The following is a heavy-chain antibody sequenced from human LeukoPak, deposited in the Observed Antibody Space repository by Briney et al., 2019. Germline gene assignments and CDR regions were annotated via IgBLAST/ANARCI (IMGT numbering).Heavy chain of an antibody. V-gene: IGHV4-28*06. D-gene: IGHD6-6*01. CDR2: IYYSGTT. CDR1: GYSISSSNW. CDR3: ARELVGIAARPYYFDY. J-gene: IGHJ4*02. Sequence: SETLSLTCAVSGYSISSSNWWGWIRQPPGKGLEWIGYIYYSGTTNYNPSLKSRVTMSVDTSKNQFSLKLSSVTALDTAVYYCARELVGIAARPYYFDYWGQGTLVTVSS.